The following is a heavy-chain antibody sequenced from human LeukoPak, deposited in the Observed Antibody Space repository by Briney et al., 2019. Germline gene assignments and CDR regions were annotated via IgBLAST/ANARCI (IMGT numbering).Heavy chain of an antibody. D-gene: IGHD6-13*01. CDR2: INPNSGGT. CDR3: ASLTAAGTRASFDY. J-gene: IGHJ4*02. Sequence: GASVKVSCKASGYTFTGYYMDWVRQAPRQGLEWMGWINPNSGGTNYAQKFQGRVTMTRDTSISTAYMELSRLRSDDTAVYYCASLTAAGTRASFDYWGEGTLVTVSS. V-gene: IGHV1-2*02. CDR1: GYTFTGYY.